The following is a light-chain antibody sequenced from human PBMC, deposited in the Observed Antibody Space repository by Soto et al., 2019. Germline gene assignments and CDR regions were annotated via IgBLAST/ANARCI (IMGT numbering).Light chain of an antibody. CDR1: SGHSSYA. CDR2: LNSDGSH. J-gene: IGLJ2*01. CDR3: QTWGTGIHVV. V-gene: IGLV4-69*01. Sequence: QPVLTQSPSASASLGASVKLTCTLSSGHSSYAIAWHQQQPEKGPRYLMKLNSDGSHSQGDVIPDRFSGSSSGAERYLTISSLQSEDEDDYYCQTWGTGIHVVFGGGTQLTVL.